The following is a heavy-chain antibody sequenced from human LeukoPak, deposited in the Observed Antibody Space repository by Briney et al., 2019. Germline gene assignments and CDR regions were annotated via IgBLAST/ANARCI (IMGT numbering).Heavy chain of an antibody. CDR1: GGSFSGYY. Sequence: SSESLSLTCAVYGGSFSGYYWSWIRQPPGKGLEWIGEINHSGSTNYNPSLKSRVTISVDTSKNQFSLKLSSVTAADTAVYYCARPRTRLAWFDPWGQGTLVTVSS. V-gene: IGHV4-34*01. J-gene: IGHJ5*02. CDR3: ARPRTRLAWFDP. CDR2: INHSGST. D-gene: IGHD6-19*01.